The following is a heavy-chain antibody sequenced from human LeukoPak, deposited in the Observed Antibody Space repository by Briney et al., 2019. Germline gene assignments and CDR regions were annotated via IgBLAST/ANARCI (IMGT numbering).Heavy chain of an antibody. Sequence: PSETLSLTCTVSGGPISSYYWSWIRQPPGKGLEWIGYIYYSGSTNYNPSLKCRVTISVDTSKNQFSLKLSSVTAADTAVYYCARSARGMATPDDAFDIWGQGTMVTVSS. CDR1: GGPISSYY. V-gene: IGHV4-59*01. J-gene: IGHJ3*02. D-gene: IGHD5-24*01. CDR3: ARSARGMATPDDAFDI. CDR2: IYYSGST.